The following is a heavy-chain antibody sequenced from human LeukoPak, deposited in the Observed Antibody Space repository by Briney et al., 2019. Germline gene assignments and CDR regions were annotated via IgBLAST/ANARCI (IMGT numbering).Heavy chain of an antibody. CDR2: INGRGDST. V-gene: IGHV3-23*01. J-gene: IGHJ4*02. CDR3: AKERQTGDYFTSDF. D-gene: IGHD4-17*01. Sequence: PGGSPRLSCAASGSSFSTYTMNWVRQAPGKGLEWVSAINGRGDSTFYADSVKGQFTISRDNSKSTVYLQMNSLRADDTAVYYCAKERQTGDYFTSDFWGQGTLVTVSS. CDR1: GSSFSTYT.